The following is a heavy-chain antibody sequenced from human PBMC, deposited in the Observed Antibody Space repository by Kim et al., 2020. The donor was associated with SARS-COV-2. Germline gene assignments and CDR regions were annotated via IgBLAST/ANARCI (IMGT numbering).Heavy chain of an antibody. CDR2: LTLSGST. J-gene: IGHJ4*02. D-gene: IGHD6-19*01. CDR3: ARSVGGFDY. CDR1: GGPLSGYY. Sequence: SETLSLTCAVHGGPLSGYYWAWIRQTPGKGLEWIGELTLSGSTNYNPSLKSRITISGDTSKSQFSLKMTSVTAEDTALYYFARSVGGFDYWGQGTLVTVS. V-gene: IGHV4-34*01.